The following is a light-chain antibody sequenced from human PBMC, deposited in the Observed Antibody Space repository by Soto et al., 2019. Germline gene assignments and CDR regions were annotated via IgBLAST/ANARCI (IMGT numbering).Light chain of an antibody. Sequence: EIVLTQSPDTLSLSPGETATLSCRASQSVYNRYLAWYQQKPGQAPRLLIYGASFRDPGTHDRFRGSGSGSDFTLTISRLEPEDFGVYYCQQYSGSLPYTFGQGTKLEIK. CDR2: GAS. V-gene: IGKV3-20*01. CDR3: QQYSGSLPYT. J-gene: IGKJ2*01. CDR1: QSVYNRY.